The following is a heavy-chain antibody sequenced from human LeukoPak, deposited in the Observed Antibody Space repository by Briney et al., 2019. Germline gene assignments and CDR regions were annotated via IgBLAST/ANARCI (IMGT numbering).Heavy chain of an antibody. CDR2: ISYDGSNK. Sequence: GRSLRLSCADSGFTFSSYAMHWVRQAPGKGLEWVAVISYDGSNKYYADSVKGRFTISRDNSKNTLYLQMNSLRAEDTAVYYCARDYGSGWSPSYYFDYWGQGTLVTVSS. CDR1: GFTFSSYA. J-gene: IGHJ4*02. CDR3: ARDYGSGWSPSYYFDY. D-gene: IGHD6-19*01. V-gene: IGHV3-30-3*01.